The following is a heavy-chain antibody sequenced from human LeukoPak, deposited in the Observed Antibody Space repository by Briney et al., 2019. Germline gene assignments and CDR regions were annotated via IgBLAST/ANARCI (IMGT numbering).Heavy chain of an antibody. CDR1: GASITSGAYY. V-gene: IGHV4-30-2*01. Sequence: PSQTLSLTCTVSGASITSGAYYWSWIRQPPGKGLEWIGYIHHSGSTHYNPSLKSRVTISVDTSKNQFSLKLSSVTAADTAVYYCARERRELLWFGELATHYYGMDVWGQGTTVTVSS. D-gene: IGHD3-10*01. CDR2: IHHSGST. J-gene: IGHJ6*02. CDR3: ARERRELLWFGELATHYYGMDV.